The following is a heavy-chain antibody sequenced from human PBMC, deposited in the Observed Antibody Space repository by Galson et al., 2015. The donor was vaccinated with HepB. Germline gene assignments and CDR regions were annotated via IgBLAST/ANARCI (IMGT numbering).Heavy chain of an antibody. J-gene: IGHJ4*02. CDR3: ARAWQQLPLDY. CDR1: GFTVSSNY. V-gene: IGHV3-53*05. CDR2: IYSGGST. Sequence: SLRLSCAASGFTVSSNYMSWVRQAPGKGLEWVSVIYSGGSTYYADSVKGRFTISRDNSKNTLYLQMNSLRAGDTAVYYCARAWQQLPLDYWGQGTLVTVSS. D-gene: IGHD6-13*01.